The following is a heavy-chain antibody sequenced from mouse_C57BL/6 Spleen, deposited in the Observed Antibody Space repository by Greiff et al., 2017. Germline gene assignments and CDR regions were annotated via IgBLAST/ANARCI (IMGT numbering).Heavy chain of an antibody. D-gene: IGHD2-4*01. J-gene: IGHJ4*01. CDR3: AKKKRDYDNAMDY. Sequence: VHLVESGPGLVQPSQSLSITCTVSGFSLTSYGVHWVRQSPGKGLEWLGVIWRGGSTDYNAAFMSRLSITKDNSKSQVFFKMNSLQADDTAIYYCAKKKRDYDNAMDYWGQGTSVTVSS. V-gene: IGHV2-5*01. CDR1: GFSLTSYG. CDR2: IWRGGST.